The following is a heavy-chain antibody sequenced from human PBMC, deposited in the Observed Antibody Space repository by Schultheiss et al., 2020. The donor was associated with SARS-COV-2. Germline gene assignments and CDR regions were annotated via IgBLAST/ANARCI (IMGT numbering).Heavy chain of an antibody. V-gene: IGHV1-69*10. D-gene: IGHD6-13*01. Sequence: SVKVSCKASGGTFSSYAISWVRQAPGQGLEWMGGIIPIFGIANYAQKFQGRVTITADKSTSTAYMELSSLRSEDTAVYYCARVPYSSSWYTDWYFDLWGRGTLVTVSS. CDR1: GGTFSSYA. CDR2: IIPIFGIA. CDR3: ARVPYSSSWYTDWYFDL. J-gene: IGHJ2*01.